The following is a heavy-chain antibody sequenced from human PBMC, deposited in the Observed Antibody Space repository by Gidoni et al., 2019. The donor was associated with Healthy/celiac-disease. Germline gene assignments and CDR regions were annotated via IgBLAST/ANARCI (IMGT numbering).Heavy chain of an antibody. CDR2: IYHSGST. D-gene: IGHD2-21*02. CDR1: GYSISSGYS. J-gene: IGHJ5*02. V-gene: IGHV4-38-2*01. Sequence: QVQLQESCPGLVQPSETLSLTCAVSGYSISSGYSWGWIRQPPGKGLEWIGSIYHSGSTYYNPSLKSRVTISVDTSKNQFSLKLSSVTAADTAVYYCARVIVVVTEGRWFDPWGQGTLVTVSS. CDR3: ARVIVVVTEGRWFDP.